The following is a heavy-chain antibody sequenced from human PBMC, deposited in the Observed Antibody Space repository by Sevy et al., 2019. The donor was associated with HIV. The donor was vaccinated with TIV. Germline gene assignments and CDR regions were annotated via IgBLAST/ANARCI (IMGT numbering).Heavy chain of an antibody. D-gene: IGHD3-9*01. V-gene: IGHV3-23*01. Sequence: GGSLRLSCAASGFTSSSYAMSWVRQPPGRGLEWVSTLSDSGVSTYYADSVKGRFTISRDNSKNILSLQMNSLRADDTAVSYCARDRATSATGTLFDYWGQGTLVTVSS. J-gene: IGHJ4*02. CDR2: LSDSGVST. CDR3: ARDRATSATGTLFDY. CDR1: GFTSSSYA.